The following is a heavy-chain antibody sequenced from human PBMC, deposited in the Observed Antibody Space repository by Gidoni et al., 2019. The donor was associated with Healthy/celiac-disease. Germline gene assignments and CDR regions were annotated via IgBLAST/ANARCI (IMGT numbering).Heavy chain of an antibody. D-gene: IGHD5-18*01. CDR3: AIALVYSYGYTYFDY. CDR2: INHSGST. V-gene: IGHV4-34*01. Sequence: QVQLQQWGAGLLKPSETLSLTCAVYGGSFSGYYGSWSRKPPGKGLEWIGEINHSGSTNYNPALKSRVTLSVDTSKNQFSLKLSSVTAADTAVYYCAIALVYSYGYTYFDYWCQGTLVTVSS. J-gene: IGHJ4*02. CDR1: GGSFSGYY.